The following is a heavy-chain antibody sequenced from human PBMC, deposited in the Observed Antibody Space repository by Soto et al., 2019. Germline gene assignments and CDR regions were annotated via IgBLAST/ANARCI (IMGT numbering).Heavy chain of an antibody. Sequence: QVQLVESGGGVVQPGRSLRLSCAASGFTFSSYAMHWVRQAPGKGLEWVAVISYDGSNKYYADSVKGRFTISRDNSKNTLYLRMNSLRAEDTAVYYCTQAFGVGYYGMGVWGQGTTVTVSS. D-gene: IGHD3-3*01. V-gene: IGHV3-30-3*01. CDR1: GFTFSSYA. J-gene: IGHJ6*02. CDR3: TQAFGVGYYGMGV. CDR2: ISYDGSNK.